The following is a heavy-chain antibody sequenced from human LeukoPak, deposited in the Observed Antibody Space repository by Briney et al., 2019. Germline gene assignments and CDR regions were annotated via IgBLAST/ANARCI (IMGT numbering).Heavy chain of an antibody. CDR3: AKGERPPDY. D-gene: IGHD1-1*01. CDR2: ISYDGSNK. CDR1: GFTFSSYG. V-gene: IGHV3-30*18. Sequence: GGSLRLSCAASGFTFSSYGVHWVRQAPGKGLEWVAVISYDGSNKYYADSVKGRFTISRDNSKNTLYLQMNSLRAEDTAVYYCAKGERPPDYWGQGTLVTVSS. J-gene: IGHJ4*02.